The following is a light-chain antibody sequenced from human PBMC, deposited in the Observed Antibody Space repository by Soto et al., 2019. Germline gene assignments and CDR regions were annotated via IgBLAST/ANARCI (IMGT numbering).Light chain of an antibody. Sequence: EIVLTQSPGPLSLSPGTRATLSCRASQSVTGSKLAWYQQRPGQAPRLLIYGASTRATDIPARFSGSGSGTNYTLTISGLEPEDFALYCCQQYGNSTFTFGQGT. V-gene: IGKV3-20*01. J-gene: IGKJ2*01. CDR2: GAS. CDR1: QSVTGSK. CDR3: QQYGNSTFT.